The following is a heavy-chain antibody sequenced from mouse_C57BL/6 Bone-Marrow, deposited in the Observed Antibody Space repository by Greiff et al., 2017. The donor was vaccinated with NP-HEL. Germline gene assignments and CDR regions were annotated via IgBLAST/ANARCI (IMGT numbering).Heavy chain of an antibody. CDR2: ISNLAYSI. D-gene: IGHD1-1*01. CDR3: ARGDGSSHWYFDV. Sequence: EVQVVASGGGLVQPGGSLKLSCAASGFTFSDYGMAWIRQAPRKGPEWVAFISNLAYSIYYADTVTGRFTISREKAKNTRYMERRRLRSEDTAMYYCARGDGSSHWYFDVWGTGTTVTVSS. J-gene: IGHJ1*03. CDR1: GFTFSDYG. V-gene: IGHV5-15*01.